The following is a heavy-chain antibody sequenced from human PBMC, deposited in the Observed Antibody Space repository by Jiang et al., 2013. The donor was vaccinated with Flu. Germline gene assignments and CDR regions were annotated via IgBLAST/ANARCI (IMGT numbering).Heavy chain of an antibody. Sequence: GAEVKKPGESLKISCKGSGYSFTNYWIAWVRQMPGKGLEWIGMIDPGDSHTIYGPSFQGQVTISADRSISTAYLHWRGLKASDTALYFCARRQFCGADCYTRGEPDGFDIWGQGIVVAVSS. D-gene: IGHD2-21*02. CDR2: IDPGDSHT. CDR3: ARRQFCGADCYTRGEPDGFDI. V-gene: IGHV5-51*01. J-gene: IGHJ3*02. CDR1: GYSFTNYW.